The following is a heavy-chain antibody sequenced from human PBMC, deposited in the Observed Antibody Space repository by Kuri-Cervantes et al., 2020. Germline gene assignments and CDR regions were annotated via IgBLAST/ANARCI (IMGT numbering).Heavy chain of an antibody. CDR2: INSDGSST. D-gene: IGHD2-2*01. CDR3: AKEGRGYCSRTSCYFYYYYYYMDV. Sequence: ASEFTFSAYYMSWIRQAPGKGLVWVSRINSDGSSTSYADSVKGRFTISRDNAKNTLYLQMNGLRAEDTAIYYCAKEGRGYCSRTSCYFYYYYYYMDVWGKGTTVTVSS. CDR1: EFTFSAYY. V-gene: IGHV3-74*01. J-gene: IGHJ6*03.